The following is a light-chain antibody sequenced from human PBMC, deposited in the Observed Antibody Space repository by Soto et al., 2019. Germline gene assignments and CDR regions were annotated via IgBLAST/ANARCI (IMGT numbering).Light chain of an antibody. Sequence: QSALTQPASVSGSPGQSITISCTGTSSDVGGYDYVSWYQLHPGKAPKLMVFEVNNRPSGVSYRFSGSKSGNTASLTISGLQAEDEADYYCSSYTSTNIPVFGGGTQLTVL. CDR1: SSDVGGYDY. V-gene: IGLV2-14*01. CDR3: SSYTSTNIPV. J-gene: IGLJ2*01. CDR2: EVN.